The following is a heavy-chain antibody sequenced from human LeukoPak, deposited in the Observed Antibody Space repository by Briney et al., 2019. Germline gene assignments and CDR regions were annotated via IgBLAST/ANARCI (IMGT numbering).Heavy chain of an antibody. J-gene: IGHJ3*02. Sequence: PGGSLRLPCAASGFTFSSYGMHWVRQAPGKGLEWVAYIRYDGSNKYYEDSMKGRFTISRDNSKNMLYLQMNSLRAEDTAVYYCARELDHGDIWGQGTMVTVSS. V-gene: IGHV3-30*02. D-gene: IGHD3/OR15-3a*01. CDR2: IRYDGSNK. CDR3: ARELDHGDI. CDR1: GFTFSSYG.